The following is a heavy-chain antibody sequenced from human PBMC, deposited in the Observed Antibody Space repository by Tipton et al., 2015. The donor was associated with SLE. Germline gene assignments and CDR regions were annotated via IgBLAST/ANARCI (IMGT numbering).Heavy chain of an antibody. CDR2: IYYSGST. V-gene: IGHV4-39*07. CDR1: GGSISSSNYY. Sequence: TLSLTCTVSGGSISSSNYYWGWIRQPPGKGLEWIGSIYYSGSTNYNPSLKSRVTISVDTSKNQFSLKLSSVTAADTAVYYCARVDTAMVAYDYWGQGTLVTVSS. CDR3: ARVDTAMVAYDY. J-gene: IGHJ4*02. D-gene: IGHD5-18*01.